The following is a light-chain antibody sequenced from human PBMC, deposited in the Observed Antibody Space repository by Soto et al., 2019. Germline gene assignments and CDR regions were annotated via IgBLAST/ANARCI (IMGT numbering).Light chain of an antibody. CDR3: SSYTRSSTLV. V-gene: IGLV2-14*01. CDR1: SSDVGGYNY. J-gene: IGLJ3*02. Sequence: QSVLTQPASVSGSPGQSITISCTGTSSDVGGYNYVSWYQQHPGKAPKLMIYEVSNRPSGVSNRFSGSKSGNTASLTISGLRAEDGADYYCSSYTRSSTLVFGGGTKVTVL. CDR2: EVS.